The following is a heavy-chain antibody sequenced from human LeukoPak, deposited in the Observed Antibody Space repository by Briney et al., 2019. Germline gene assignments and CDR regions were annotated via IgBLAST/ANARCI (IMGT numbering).Heavy chain of an antibody. Sequence: GRSLRLSCAASGFTFSSYAMHWVRQAPGKGLEWVAVISYDGSNKYYADSVKGRFTISRDSSKNTLYLQMNSLRAEDTAVYYCAREFMGYGDNYFDYWGQGTLVTVSS. CDR2: ISYDGSNK. D-gene: IGHD4-17*01. CDR3: AREFMGYGDNYFDY. J-gene: IGHJ4*02. CDR1: GFTFSSYA. V-gene: IGHV3-30*04.